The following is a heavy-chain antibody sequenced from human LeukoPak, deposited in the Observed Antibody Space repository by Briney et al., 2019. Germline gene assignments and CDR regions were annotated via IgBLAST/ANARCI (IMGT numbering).Heavy chain of an antibody. CDR3: ARDLLVVAFDY. V-gene: IGHV1-18*01. CDR2: ISAHNGNI. CDR1: GYTSTNYG. D-gene: IGHD2-15*01. Sequence: ASVKVSCKASGYTSTNYGISWVRQAPGQGLEWMGWISAHNGNIKYAQNLQGRVTMTTDTSTSTAYMELRSLRSDDTAVYYCARDLLVVAFDYWGQGTLVTVSS. J-gene: IGHJ4*02.